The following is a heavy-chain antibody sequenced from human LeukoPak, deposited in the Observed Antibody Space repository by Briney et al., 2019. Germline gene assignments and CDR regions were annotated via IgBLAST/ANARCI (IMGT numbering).Heavy chain of an antibody. Sequence: GGSLRLSCAPSGFTFSSYWMSWVRQAPGKGLEWVANINQDGSEKYYVDSVKGRFTISRDNARNSLYLQMSSLRAEDTAVYYCAKAFNSSWHNWGQGTLVTVSS. D-gene: IGHD6-13*01. CDR1: GFTFSSYW. J-gene: IGHJ4*02. V-gene: IGHV3-7*01. CDR2: INQDGSEK. CDR3: AKAFNSSWHN.